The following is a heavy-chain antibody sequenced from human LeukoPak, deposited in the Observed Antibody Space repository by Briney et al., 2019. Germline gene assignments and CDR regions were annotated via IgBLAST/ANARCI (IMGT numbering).Heavy chain of an antibody. J-gene: IGHJ4*02. CDR3: ATGDSSHYYDSSGYPFDY. V-gene: IGHV1-24*01. D-gene: IGHD3-22*01. CDR1: GGTFSSYA. Sequence: ASVKVSCKASGGTFSSYAISWVRQAPGKGLEWMGGFDPEDGETIYAQKFQGRVTMTEDTSTDTAYMELSSLRSEDTAVYYCATGDSSHYYDSSGYPFDYWGQGTLVTVSS. CDR2: FDPEDGET.